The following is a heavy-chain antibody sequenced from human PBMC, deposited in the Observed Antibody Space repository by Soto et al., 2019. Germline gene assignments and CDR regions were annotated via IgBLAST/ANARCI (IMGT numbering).Heavy chain of an antibody. CDR1: GFTFSSYG. CDR2: ISYDGSNK. CDR3: AKGGYSSGWYNHFDY. Sequence: PGGSLRLSCAASGFTFSSYGMYWVRQAPGKGLEWVAAISYDGSNKYYADSVKGRFTISRDNSKNTLCLQMNSLRAEDTAVYYCAKGGYSSGWYNHFDYWGQGTLVTVSS. D-gene: IGHD6-19*01. J-gene: IGHJ4*02. V-gene: IGHV3-30*18.